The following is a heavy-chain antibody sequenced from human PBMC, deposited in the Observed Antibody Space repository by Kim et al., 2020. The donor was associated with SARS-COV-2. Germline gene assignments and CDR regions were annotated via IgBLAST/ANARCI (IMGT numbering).Heavy chain of an antibody. J-gene: IGHJ6*02. CDR1: GYSFTSYW. CDR2: IDPSDSYT. D-gene: IGHD3-16*01. Sequence: GESLKISCKGSGYSFTSYWISWVRQMPGKGLEWMGRIDPSDSYTNYSPSFQGHVTISADKSISTAYLQWSSLKASDTAMYYCARHVLGRGGYYGMDVWGQGTTVTVSS. V-gene: IGHV5-10-1*01. CDR3: ARHVLGRGGYYGMDV.